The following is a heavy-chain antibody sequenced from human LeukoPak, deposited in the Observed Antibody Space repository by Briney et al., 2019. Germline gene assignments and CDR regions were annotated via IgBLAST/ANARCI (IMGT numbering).Heavy chain of an antibody. CDR3: APGGWRRRGYCRSTSGYGPSYPNNATIYSYYYGMDV. CDR1: GGSFSGDY. D-gene: IGHD2-2*01. Sequence: SETLSLTCAVYGGSFSGDYWSWIRQPPGKGLEWMGEINHSGSTNYNPSLKSRVTISVDTSKNQISLKLSSVTAAHTAVYYCAPGGWRRRGYCRSTSGYGPSYPNNATIYSYYYGMDVWGQGTTVTVS. V-gene: IGHV4-34*01. CDR2: INHSGST. J-gene: IGHJ6*02.